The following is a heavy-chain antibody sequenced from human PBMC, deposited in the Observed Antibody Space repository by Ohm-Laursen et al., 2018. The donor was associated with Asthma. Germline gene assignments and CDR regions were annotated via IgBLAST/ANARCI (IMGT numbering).Heavy chain of an antibody. CDR3: ARGEQDYDILTGYYPPWAFDI. Sequence: SSVKVSCNASGGTFSSYAISWVRQAPGQGLEWMGGIIPIFGTANYAQKFQGRVTITADESTSTAYMELSSLRSEDTAVYYCARGEQDYDILTGYYPPWAFDIWGQGTMVTVSS. J-gene: IGHJ3*02. CDR2: IIPIFGTA. CDR1: GGTFSSYA. V-gene: IGHV1-69*01. D-gene: IGHD3-9*01.